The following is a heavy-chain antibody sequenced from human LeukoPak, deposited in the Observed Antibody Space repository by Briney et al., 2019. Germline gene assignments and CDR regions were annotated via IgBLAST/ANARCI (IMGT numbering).Heavy chain of an antibody. V-gene: IGHV2-5*02. D-gene: IGHD4-17*01. CDR3: AHLLYGDYVFDY. Sequence: SGPTLVNPTQTLTLTCTFSGFSLSTSGVGVGWIRQPPGKALEWLALIYWDDDKRYSPSLKSRLTISKDTSKNQVVLTMTNMDPVDTATYNCAHLLYGDYVFDYWGQGTLVTVSS. CDR1: GFSLSTSGVG. J-gene: IGHJ4*02. CDR2: IYWDDDK.